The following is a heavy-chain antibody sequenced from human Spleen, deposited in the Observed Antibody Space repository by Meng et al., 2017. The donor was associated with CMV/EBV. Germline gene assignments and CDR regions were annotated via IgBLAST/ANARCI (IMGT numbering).Heavy chain of an antibody. CDR3: ARDLVRRRITIFGVVTHYFDY. Sequence: GESLKISCAASGFTVSSNYMSWVRQAPGKGLEWVSVIYSCGSTYYADSVKGRFTISRDNSKNTLYLQMNSLRAEDTAVYYCARDLVRRRITIFGVVTHYFDYWGQGTLVTVSS. J-gene: IGHJ4*02. CDR1: GFTVSSNY. CDR2: IYSCGST. D-gene: IGHD3-3*01. V-gene: IGHV3-66*03.